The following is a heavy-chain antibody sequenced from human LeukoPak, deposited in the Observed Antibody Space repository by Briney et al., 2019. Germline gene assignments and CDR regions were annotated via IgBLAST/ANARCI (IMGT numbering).Heavy chain of an antibody. D-gene: IGHD2-2*01. J-gene: IGHJ6*04. V-gene: IGHV3-48*03. CDR3: ARDRRYCSSTSCYQGYYYGMDV. CDR2: ISSSGSTI. Sequence: PGGSLRLSCAASGFTFSSYEMNWVRQAPGKGLEWVSYISSSGSTIYYADSVKGRFTISRGNAKNSLYLQMNSLRAEDTAVYYCARDRRYCSSTSCYQGYYYGMDVWGKGTTVTVSS. CDR1: GFTFSSYE.